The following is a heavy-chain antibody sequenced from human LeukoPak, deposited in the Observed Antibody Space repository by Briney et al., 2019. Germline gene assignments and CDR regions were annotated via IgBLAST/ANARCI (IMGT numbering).Heavy chain of an antibody. CDR1: GFTFYTYA. D-gene: IGHD2-21*02. J-gene: IGHJ4*02. CDR2: IGGSGSST. V-gene: IGHV3-23*01. Sequence: PGGSLRLSCAASGFTFYTYAMSWVRQAPGKGLEWVSGIGGSGSSTYYAESVKGRFTISRDNSKNTLYLQMNSLRAEDTAAYYCAKAFDDYFFDYWGQGTLVTVPS. CDR3: AKAFDDYFFDY.